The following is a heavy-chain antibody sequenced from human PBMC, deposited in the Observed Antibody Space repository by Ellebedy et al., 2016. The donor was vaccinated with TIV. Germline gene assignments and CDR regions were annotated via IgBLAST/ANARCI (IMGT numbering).Heavy chain of an antibody. CDR2: INYIGTAT. CDR1: GFAFSRYW. D-gene: IGHD3-16*01. V-gene: IGHV3-74*01. Sequence: PGGSLRLSCTASGFAFSRYWMHWVRQVPGKGLDWVGRINYIGTATRYADSVKGRFTISRANAKHTMYLHMNGLRFDDTAVYYCATEAGGGVVPDDWGQGTLVTVSS. CDR3: ATEAGGGVVPDD. J-gene: IGHJ4*02.